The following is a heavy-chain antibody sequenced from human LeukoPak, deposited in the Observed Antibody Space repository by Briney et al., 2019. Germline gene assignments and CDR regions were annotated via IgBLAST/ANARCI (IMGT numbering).Heavy chain of an antibody. Sequence: SGPTLVNPTQTLTLTCTFSGFSLRTRGVGVGWIRQPPGKALEWLSLIYWNDDKRYSPSLKSMLTITKDTSKNQVVLTMTNMDPVDTATYYCAHSKLRYWYFDLWGRGTLVTVSS. CDR3: AHSKLRYWYFDL. V-gene: IGHV2-5*01. J-gene: IGHJ2*01. CDR1: GFSLRTRGVG. D-gene: IGHD4-23*01. CDR2: IYWNDDK.